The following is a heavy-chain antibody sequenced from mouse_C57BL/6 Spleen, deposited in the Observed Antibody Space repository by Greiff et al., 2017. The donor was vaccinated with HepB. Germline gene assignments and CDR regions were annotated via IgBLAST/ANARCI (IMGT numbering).Heavy chain of an antibody. CDR2: ISSGSSTI. J-gene: IGHJ4*01. D-gene: IGHD1-3*01. Sequence: EVQGVASGGGLVKPGGSLKLSCAASGFTFSDYGMHWVRQAPEKGLEWVAYISSGSSTIYYADTVKGRFTISRDNAKNTLFLQMTSLRSEDTAMYYCARSSGLYAMDYWGQGTSVTVSS. CDR1: GFTFSDYG. V-gene: IGHV5-17*01. CDR3: ARSSGLYAMDY.